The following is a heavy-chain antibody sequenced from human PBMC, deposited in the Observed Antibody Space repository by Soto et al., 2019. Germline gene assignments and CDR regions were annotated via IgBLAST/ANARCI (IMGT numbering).Heavy chain of an antibody. V-gene: IGHV3-30-3*01. CDR2: ISYDGSNK. Sequence: GGSLRLSCAASGFTFSSYAMHWVRQAPGKGLEWVAVISYDGSNKYYADSVKGRLTISRDNSKNTRYLQMNSLRAEDTAVYYCARGDYDSSGYLDYWGQGTLVTVSS. CDR3: ARGDYDSSGYLDY. J-gene: IGHJ4*02. CDR1: GFTFSSYA. D-gene: IGHD3-22*01.